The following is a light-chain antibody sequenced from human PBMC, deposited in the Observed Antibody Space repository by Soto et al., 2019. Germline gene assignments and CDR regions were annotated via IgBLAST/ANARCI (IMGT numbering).Light chain of an antibody. V-gene: IGKV3D-15*01. J-gene: IGKJ1*01. CDR1: QSVSSN. CDR3: QHYNNWPAWT. CDR2: GAS. Sequence: EIVLTQSPGTLSLSPGERATLSCRASQSVSSNLAWYQQKPGQAPRLLIYGASTRATGIPARFSGSGSETEFTLTITSLQSEDFAVYYCQHYNNWPAWTFGQGTKVDIK.